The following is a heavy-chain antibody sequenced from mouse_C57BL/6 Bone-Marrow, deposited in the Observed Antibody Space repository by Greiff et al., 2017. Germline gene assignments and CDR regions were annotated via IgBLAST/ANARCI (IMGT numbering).Heavy chain of an antibody. CDR1: GYSFTDYN. CDR3: TRGYDYDYAMDY. Sequence: EVQLQESGPELVKPGASVKISCKASGYSFTDYNMHWVKQSNGKSLEWIGVINPNYGTTSYNQKFKGKATLTVDQSSSTAYMQLNSLTSEDSAVYYCTRGYDYDYAMDYWGQGTSVTVSS. D-gene: IGHD2-4*01. J-gene: IGHJ4*01. V-gene: IGHV1-39*01. CDR2: INPNYGTT.